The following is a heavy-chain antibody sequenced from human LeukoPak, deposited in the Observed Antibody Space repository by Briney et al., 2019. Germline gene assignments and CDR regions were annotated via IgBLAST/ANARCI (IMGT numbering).Heavy chain of an antibody. CDR1: GFTFSTYA. CDR2: TSGRGGST. V-gene: IGHV3-23*01. D-gene: IGHD3-9*01. J-gene: IGHJ4*02. CDR3: ARDSQTEVSYYDILTGPAFDY. Sequence: PGGSLRLSCAASGFTFSTYAMGWVRQAPGKGLEWASSTSGRGGSTYYADSVKGRFTTYRYISKNTLYLQMNSQRAEDTAVYYCARDSQTEVSYYDILTGPAFDYWAREPWSPSPQ.